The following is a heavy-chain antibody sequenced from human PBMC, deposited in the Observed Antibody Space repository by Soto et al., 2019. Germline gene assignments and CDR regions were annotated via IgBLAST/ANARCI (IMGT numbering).Heavy chain of an antibody. D-gene: IGHD2-21*01. V-gene: IGHV4-61*01. CDR3: ARGRGDSHWIDP. J-gene: IGHJ5*02. Sequence: SETLSLTCSVSGGSVSSESYYWSWIRQTPGKGLEWIGNVENSGSTKYNPSLKSRVTISVDTSKNQFSLKLSSVTGADTAVYYCARGRGDSHWIDPWGQGTLVTVSS. CDR1: GGSVSSESYY. CDR2: VENSGST.